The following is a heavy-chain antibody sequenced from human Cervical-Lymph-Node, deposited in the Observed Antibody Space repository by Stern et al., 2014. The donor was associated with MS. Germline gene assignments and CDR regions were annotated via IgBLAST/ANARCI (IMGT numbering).Heavy chain of an antibody. V-gene: IGHV3-74*02. J-gene: IGHJ4*02. CDR3: ARAGYDSSGYSQNCDY. Sequence: EVQLVESGGGLVQPGGSLRLSCAASGFTFSSYWMHWVRQAPGTGLVWVSRIHSDGSSTSYADSVKGRFTISRDNAKNTLYLQMNSLRAEDTAVYYCARAGYDSSGYSQNCDYWGQGTLVTVSS. CDR2: IHSDGSST. CDR1: GFTFSSYW. D-gene: IGHD3-22*01.